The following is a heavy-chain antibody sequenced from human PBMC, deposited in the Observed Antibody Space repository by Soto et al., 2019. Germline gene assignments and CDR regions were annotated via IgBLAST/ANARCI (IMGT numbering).Heavy chain of an antibody. Sequence: EVQLLESGGGVVQPWGSLRLSCAASGFTFSSYAMWWVRRAPGKGLECVSAISGGGETTYYADSVKGRFTISRDNSKNTLYLQMSSLRAEDTAVYYCAFNSGSGSYSFDYWGQGTLVTVSS. J-gene: IGHJ4*02. CDR2: ISGGGETT. V-gene: IGHV3-23*01. D-gene: IGHD3-10*01. CDR1: GFTFSSYA. CDR3: AFNSGSGSYSFDY.